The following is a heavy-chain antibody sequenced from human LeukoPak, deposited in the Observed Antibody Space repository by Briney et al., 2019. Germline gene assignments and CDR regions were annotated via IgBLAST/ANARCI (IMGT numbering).Heavy chain of an antibody. V-gene: IGHV4-34*01. J-gene: IGHJ5*02. Sequence: SETLSLTCAVYGGSFSGYXXXWXXXXXXXXXXXXXXXXXSGSTNYNPSLKSRVTISVDTSKNQFSLKLSSVTAADTAVYYCARSRGGIWGSGSYWYWFDPWGQGTLVTVSS. CDR1: GGSFSGYX. D-gene: IGHD3-10*01. CDR3: ARSRGGIWGSGSYWYWFDP. CDR2: XXXSGST.